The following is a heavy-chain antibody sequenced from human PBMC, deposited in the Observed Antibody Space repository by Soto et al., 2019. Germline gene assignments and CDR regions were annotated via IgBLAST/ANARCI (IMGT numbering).Heavy chain of an antibody. Sequence: QVHLQESGPGLVKPSETLSLTCAVSSASLDSDNWSWIRQPPGQGLEWIGYIYPNGRTKYNPSLRGGVGMSIDKCQYKCSLRLDSVFAADAAVYFCARMSGLGEISPFFDHWGQGTLVTVSS. CDR3: ARMSGLGEISPFFDH. CDR2: IYPNGRT. D-gene: IGHD3-16*02. CDR1: SASLDSDN. V-gene: IGHV4-59*01. J-gene: IGHJ4*02.